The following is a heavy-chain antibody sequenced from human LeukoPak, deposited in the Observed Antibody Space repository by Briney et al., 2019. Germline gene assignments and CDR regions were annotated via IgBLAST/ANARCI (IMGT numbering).Heavy chain of an antibody. CDR3: ATEIAVAGTGEDY. CDR1: GFTFDDYA. J-gene: IGHJ4*02. CDR2: ISWNSGSI. Sequence: GGSLRLSCAASGFTFDDYAMHWVRQAPGKGLEWVSGISWNSGSIGYADSVKGRFTISRDNAKNSLYLQMNSLRAEDTALYYCATEIAVAGTGEDYWGQGTLVTVSS. D-gene: IGHD6-19*01. V-gene: IGHV3-9*01.